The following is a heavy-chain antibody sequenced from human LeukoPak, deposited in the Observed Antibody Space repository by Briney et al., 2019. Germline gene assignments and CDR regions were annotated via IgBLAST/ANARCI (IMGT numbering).Heavy chain of an antibody. J-gene: IGHJ6*02. V-gene: IGHV3-15*01. CDR2: IKSKTDGGTT. D-gene: IGHD6-13*01. CDR1: GFTFSNAW. CDR3: TTDSVAAGLYYYYGMDV. Sequence: GGSLRLSCAASGFTFSNAWMSWVRQAPGKGLEWVGRIKSKTDGGTTDYAAPVKGRFTISRDDSKNTLYLQMNSLKTEDTAVYYCTTDSVAAGLYYYYGMDVRGQGTTVTVSS.